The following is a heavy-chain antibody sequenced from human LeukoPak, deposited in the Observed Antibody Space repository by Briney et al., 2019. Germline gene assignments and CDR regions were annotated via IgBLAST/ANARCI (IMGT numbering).Heavy chain of an antibody. Sequence: SETLSLTCTVSGGSISSYYWSWIRQPPGKGPEWIGYIYDSGTTNYNPSLKSRVTISVDTSKKQFSLKLISVTAADTAVYYCARTITVSRGYYYGMDVWGQGTTVTVYS. CDR3: ARTITVSRGYYYGMDV. V-gene: IGHV4-59*01. J-gene: IGHJ6*02. D-gene: IGHD4-11*01. CDR1: GGSISSYY. CDR2: IYDSGTT.